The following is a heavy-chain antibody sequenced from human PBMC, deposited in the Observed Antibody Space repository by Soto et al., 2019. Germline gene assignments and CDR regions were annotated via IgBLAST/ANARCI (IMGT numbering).Heavy chain of an antibody. Sequence: KSSETLSLTCTVSCGSISSSSYYWGWIRQPPGKGPEWIESIYYSGSTYYNPSLKSRVTISVDTSKNQFSLKLSSVTAADTAVYYCARHPKTYYYDSSGYPSAFDIWGQGTMVTVSS. CDR2: IYYSGST. D-gene: IGHD3-22*01. V-gene: IGHV4-39*01. J-gene: IGHJ3*02. CDR3: ARHPKTYYYDSSGYPSAFDI. CDR1: CGSISSSSYY.